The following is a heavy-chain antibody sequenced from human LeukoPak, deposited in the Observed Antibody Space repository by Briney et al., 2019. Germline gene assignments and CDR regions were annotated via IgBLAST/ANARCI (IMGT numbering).Heavy chain of an antibody. D-gene: IGHD6-13*01. CDR3: TRDLPYSSSWESIDY. Sequence: ASVKVSCKASGYTLTSYGINWVRQAPGQGPEWMRWISAYNGNTKYAQNLQGRVTMTTDTSTSTAYMELRSLRSDDTAVYYCTRDLPYSSSWESIDYWGQGTLVTVSS. CDR2: ISAYNGNT. J-gene: IGHJ4*02. V-gene: IGHV1-18*01. CDR1: GYTLTSYG.